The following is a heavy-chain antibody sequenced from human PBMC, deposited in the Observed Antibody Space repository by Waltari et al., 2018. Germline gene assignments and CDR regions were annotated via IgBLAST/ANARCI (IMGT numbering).Heavy chain of an antibody. Sequence: QVQLQESGPGLVKPSETLSLTCTVSGGSISSYYWSWIRQPPGKGLEWIGSIYHSGSTYYNPSLKSRVTISVDTSKNQFSLKLSSVTAADTAVYYCARVGFLEWLLHFDYWGQGTLVTVSS. V-gene: IGHV4-59*08. CDR3: ARVGFLEWLLHFDY. CDR1: GGSISSYY. CDR2: IYHSGST. D-gene: IGHD3-3*01. J-gene: IGHJ4*02.